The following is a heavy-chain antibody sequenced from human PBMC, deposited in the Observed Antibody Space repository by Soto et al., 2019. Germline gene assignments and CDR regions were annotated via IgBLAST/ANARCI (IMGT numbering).Heavy chain of an antibody. Sequence: VQLVESGGGVVQPGRSLRLSCAASGFTFSDYAMNWVRQAPGKGLEWVAVVSHDGRNTHYADSVKGRFTISRDSSKNTVSLEMTSLRAEDTAVFYCAKGGRQWLVTSDFNYWGQGALVTVSS. CDR1: GFTFSDYA. D-gene: IGHD6-19*01. CDR3: AKGGRQWLVTSDFNY. CDR2: VSHDGRNT. V-gene: IGHV3-30*18. J-gene: IGHJ4*02.